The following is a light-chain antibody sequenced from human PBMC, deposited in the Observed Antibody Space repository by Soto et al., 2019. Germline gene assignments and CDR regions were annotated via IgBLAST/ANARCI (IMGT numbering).Light chain of an antibody. CDR3: QQYGSSPQT. CDR2: GAS. CDR1: QSVSSNH. J-gene: IGKJ1*01. V-gene: IGKV3-20*01. Sequence: ESVLTQSPGTLSLSPGERATLSCRASQSVSSNHLAWYQQQRGQPPRLLIYGASSRATGTPGRFSGSGSGTDFTLTITRLEPEDFAVYYCQQYGSSPQTFGQGTKVDIK.